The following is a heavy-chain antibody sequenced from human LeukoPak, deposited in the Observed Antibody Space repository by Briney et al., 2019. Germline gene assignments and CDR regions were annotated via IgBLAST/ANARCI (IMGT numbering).Heavy chain of an antibody. V-gene: IGHV1-46*01. Sequence: ASVKVSCKASGYTFTSYYMHWVRQAPGQGLEWMGIINPSGGSTSYAQKFQGRVTMTRDTSTSTVYMELSSLRSEDTAVYYCARDQRYYYDSSGSKGYYYGMDVWGQGTTVTVSS. CDR3: ARDQRYYYDSSGSKGYYYGMDV. CDR2: INPSGGST. D-gene: IGHD3-22*01. CDR1: GYTFTSYY. J-gene: IGHJ6*02.